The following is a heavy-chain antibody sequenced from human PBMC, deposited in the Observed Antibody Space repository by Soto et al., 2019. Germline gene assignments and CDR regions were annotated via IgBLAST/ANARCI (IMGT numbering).Heavy chain of an antibody. CDR3: ASATQKYYYGSGRRYYFDY. CDR2: ISSSSSTI. CDR1: GFTFSSYS. Sequence: GGSLRLSCAASGFTFSSYSMNWVRQAPGKGLEWVSYISSSSSTIYYADSVKGRFTISRDNAKNSLYLQMNSLRDEDTAVYYCASATQKYYYGSGRRYYFDYWGQGTLVTVSS. J-gene: IGHJ4*02. D-gene: IGHD3-10*01. V-gene: IGHV3-48*02.